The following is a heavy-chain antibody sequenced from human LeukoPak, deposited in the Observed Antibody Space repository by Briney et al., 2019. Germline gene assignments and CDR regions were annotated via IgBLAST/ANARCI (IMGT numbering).Heavy chain of an antibody. J-gene: IGHJ4*02. Sequence: GGSLRLSCVASGFTFTSDAMNWVRQAPGKGLEWVSGVGGTGGTTYYADSVKGRFTISRDNSRNTLYLQMNSLRAEDTAVYYCVRDRLYCSGGSCYPTAFDYWGQGTLVSVSS. CDR1: GFTFTSDA. CDR2: VGGTGGTT. CDR3: VRDRLYCSGGSCYPTAFDY. D-gene: IGHD2-15*01. V-gene: IGHV3-23*01.